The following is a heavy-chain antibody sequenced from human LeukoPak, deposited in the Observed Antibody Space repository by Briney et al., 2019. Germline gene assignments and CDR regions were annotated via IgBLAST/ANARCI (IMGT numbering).Heavy chain of an antibody. Sequence: PGGSLRLSCAASGFTFNIYGMHWVRQAPGKGLEWLAFIRYDENNKNYAESVKGRFTISRDNPKNALYLQMSSLSVEDTAVYYCEKDLHSKVVIHFYHRDVWGKGPTVTVSS. V-gene: IGHV3-30*02. CDR1: GFTFNIYG. CDR2: IRYDENNK. J-gene: IGHJ6*03. D-gene: IGHD4-23*01. CDR3: EKDLHSKVVIHFYHRDV.